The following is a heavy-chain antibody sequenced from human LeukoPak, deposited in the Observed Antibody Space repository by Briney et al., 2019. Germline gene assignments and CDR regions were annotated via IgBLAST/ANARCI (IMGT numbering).Heavy chain of an antibody. Sequence: RAGGSLRLSCAASGFTFSSHWMNWVRQAPGKGLERVAKIKQDGSEKYYADSVKGRFTISRDNAKNSLYLQLNSLRAEDTAVYYCARNINNFWSGYLDYMDVWGKGTTVTVSS. CDR3: ARNINNFWSGYLDYMDV. CDR1: GFTFSSHW. J-gene: IGHJ6*03. D-gene: IGHD3-3*01. V-gene: IGHV3-7*01. CDR2: IKQDGSEK.